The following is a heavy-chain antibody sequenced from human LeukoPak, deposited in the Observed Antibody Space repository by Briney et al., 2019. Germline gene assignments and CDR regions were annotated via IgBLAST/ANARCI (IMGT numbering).Heavy chain of an antibody. CDR2: ISSSSSYI. D-gene: IGHD6-19*01. J-gene: IGHJ3*02. Sequence: GGSLRLSCAASGFTFSSYSMNWVRQAPGKGLEWVSSISSSSSYIYYADSVKGRFTISRDNAKNSLYLQMNSLRAEDTAVYYCTYSSSGWQDDAFDIWGQGTMVTVSS. V-gene: IGHV3-21*01. CDR3: TYSSSGWQDDAFDI. CDR1: GFTFSSYS.